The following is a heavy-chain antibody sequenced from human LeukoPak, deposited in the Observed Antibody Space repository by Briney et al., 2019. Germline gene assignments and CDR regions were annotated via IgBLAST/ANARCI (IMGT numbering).Heavy chain of an antibody. Sequence: PSETLSLTCTVSGGSIRSYYWSWIRQPPGKGLEWIGYIYYSGSTNYNPSLKSRVTISVDTSKNQFSLKLSSVTAADTAVYYCARDDPTTKYFDYWGQGTLVTVSS. V-gene: IGHV4-59*01. CDR1: GGSIRSYY. CDR3: ARDDPTTKYFDY. D-gene: IGHD1-14*01. CDR2: IYYSGST. J-gene: IGHJ4*02.